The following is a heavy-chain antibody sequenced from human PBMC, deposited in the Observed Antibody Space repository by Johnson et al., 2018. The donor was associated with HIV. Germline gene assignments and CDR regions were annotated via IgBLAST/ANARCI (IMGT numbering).Heavy chain of an antibody. CDR3: ARDPGHSGSYREAFDI. J-gene: IGHJ3*02. V-gene: IGHV3-11*04. CDR2: LSSSGSTI. D-gene: IGHD1-26*01. Sequence: QVQLVESGGDLVQPGGSLRLSCAASGFTFSDYYMSWIRQAPGTGLEWVSYLSSSGSTIYYADSVKGRSTISRDNAKNSLYLQMNSLRAEDTAVYYCARDPGHSGSYREAFDIWGQGTMVTVSS. CDR1: GFTFSDYY.